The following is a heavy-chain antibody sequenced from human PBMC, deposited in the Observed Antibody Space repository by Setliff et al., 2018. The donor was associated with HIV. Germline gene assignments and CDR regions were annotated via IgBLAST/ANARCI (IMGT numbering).Heavy chain of an antibody. CDR3: ARDPGYKSSWYGAFDI. V-gene: IGHV1-2*02. J-gene: IGHJ3*02. Sequence: AASVKVSCKASGDAFTDYYIHWVRQAPGQGLEWMGWINPNSGGTNYAQKFQGRVTMTRDTSISTAFMDLSRLGSDDTAVYYCARDPGYKSSWYGAFDIWGQGTMVTVSS. CDR1: GDAFTDYY. D-gene: IGHD6-13*01. CDR2: INPNSGGT.